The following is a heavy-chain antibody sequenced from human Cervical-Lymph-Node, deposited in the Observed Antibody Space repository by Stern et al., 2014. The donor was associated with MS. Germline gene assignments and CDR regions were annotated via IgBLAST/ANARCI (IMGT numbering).Heavy chain of an antibody. CDR1: GGSISSYY. CDR2: IYYSGST. Sequence: VQLVEYGPGLVKPSETLSLTCTVSGGSISSYYWSWIRQPPGKGLEWIGYIYYSGSTNYNPSLKSRVTISVDTSKNQFSLKLSSVTAADTAVYYCARGRDDLPDYWGQGTLVTVSS. J-gene: IGHJ4*02. D-gene: IGHD3-16*01. V-gene: IGHV4-59*01. CDR3: ARGRDDLPDY.